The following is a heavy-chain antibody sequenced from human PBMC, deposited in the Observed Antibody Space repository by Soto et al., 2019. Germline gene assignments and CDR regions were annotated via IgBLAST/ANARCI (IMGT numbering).Heavy chain of an antibody. V-gene: IGHV3-74*01. CDR1: GFSLSNYW. Sequence: EVQLVESGGVSVQPGGSLRLSCAASGFSLSNYWMHWVRQAPGKGLVWVSRINIDGSTTTYADSVKGRFTISRDNAKNTVYLQRNRLRDEDTVVYYCVRIKRGDGYTFGYWGQGSLVTVAS. J-gene: IGHJ4*02. D-gene: IGHD5-12*01. CDR3: VRIKRGDGYTFGY. CDR2: INIDGSTT.